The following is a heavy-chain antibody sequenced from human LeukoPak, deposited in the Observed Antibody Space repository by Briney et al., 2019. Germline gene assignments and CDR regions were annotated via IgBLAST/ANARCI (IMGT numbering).Heavy chain of an antibody. D-gene: IGHD3-22*01. CDR3: ASMTNTPYYYDSSGYKDWFDP. CDR1: GYTFSSYA. J-gene: IGHJ5*02. V-gene: IGHV3-30*04. Sequence: GGALRLSCAASGYTFSSYAMHWVPEAPGTGRERGAVISYDGGIKYYADSVKGGFTISRDNSKNTLYLQMNSLRAEDTAVYYCASMTNTPYYYDSSGYKDWFDPWGQGTLVTVSS. CDR2: ISYDGGIK.